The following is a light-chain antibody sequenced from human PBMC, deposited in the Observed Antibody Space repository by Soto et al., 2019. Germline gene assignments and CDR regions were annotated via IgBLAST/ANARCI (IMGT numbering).Light chain of an antibody. CDR1: QSITTY. CDR3: QQCYSSPRT. V-gene: IGKV1-39*01. Sequence: DIQMTQSPYTLSASVGDRVTITCRASQSITTYVNWYQQKLGKAPTLLIYAASSLQSGVPSRFSGSGSGTDFTLTISSLQPEDFATYFCQQCYSSPRTFGQGTKVEI. J-gene: IGKJ1*01. CDR2: AAS.